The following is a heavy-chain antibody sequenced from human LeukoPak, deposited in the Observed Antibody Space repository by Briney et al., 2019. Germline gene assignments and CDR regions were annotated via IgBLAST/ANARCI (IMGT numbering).Heavy chain of an antibody. CDR2: IKQDGSEK. V-gene: IGHV3-7*01. CDR3: ARALGYNWIAGDFDY. D-gene: IGHD1-1*01. Sequence: GGSLRLSCAASGFTFSSYWMSWVRQAPGKGLERVANIKQDGSEKYYVDSVKGRFTISRDNAKNSLYLQMNSLRAEDTAVYYCARALGYNWIAGDFDYWGQGTLVTVSS. CDR1: GFTFSSYW. J-gene: IGHJ4*02.